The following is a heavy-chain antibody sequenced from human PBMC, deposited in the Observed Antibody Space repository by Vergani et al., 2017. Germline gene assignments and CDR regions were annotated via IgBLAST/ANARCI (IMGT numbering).Heavy chain of an antibody. D-gene: IGHD2-2*01. J-gene: IGHJ6*02. CDR3: ANSYCSSLSCYAFYGMEV. CDR2: LRYDGSNE. Sequence: QVQLVESGGGVVQPGRSLRLSCAASGFSFSTYGMHWVRQAPGRGLEWVAFLRYDGSNEYYGVAVKGRFIISRDNSKNMLSLEMHSLRPEDTAVYYCANSYCSSLSCYAFYGMEVWGQGTTVTVSS. V-gene: IGHV3-30*02. CDR1: GFSFSTYG.